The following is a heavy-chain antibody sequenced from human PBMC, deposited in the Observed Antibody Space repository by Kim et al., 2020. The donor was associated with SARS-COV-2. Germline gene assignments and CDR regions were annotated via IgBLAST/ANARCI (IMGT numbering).Heavy chain of an antibody. CDR1: GFTFSSYS. Sequence: GGSLRLSCAASGFTFSSYSMNWVRQAPGKGLEWVSSISSSSSYIYYADSVKGRFTISRDNAKNSLYLQMNSLRAEDTAVYYGARDFEGDSSSGSHFDYWGQGTLVTVSS. D-gene: IGHD6-13*01. CDR3: ARDFEGDSSSGSHFDY. V-gene: IGHV3-21*01. J-gene: IGHJ4*02. CDR2: ISSSSSYI.